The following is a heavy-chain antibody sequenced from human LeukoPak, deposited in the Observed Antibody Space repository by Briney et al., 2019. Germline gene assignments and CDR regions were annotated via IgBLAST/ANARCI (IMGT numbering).Heavy chain of an antibody. CDR2: IYHSGRT. J-gene: IGHJ3*02. V-gene: IGHV4-39*01. CDR1: GGSISSSSYY. Sequence: SETLSLICTVSGGSISSSSYYWGWIRQSPGKGLEWIGSIYHSGRTYYNPSLKSRLTISVDTSKNQFSLKLNSVTAADTAVYYCARRPRLEYSSSGAFDMWGQGTKATVSS. CDR3: ARRPRLEYSSSGAFDM. D-gene: IGHD6-6*01.